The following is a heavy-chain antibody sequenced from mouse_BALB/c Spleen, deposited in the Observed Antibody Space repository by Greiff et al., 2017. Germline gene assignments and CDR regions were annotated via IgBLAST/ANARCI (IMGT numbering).Heavy chain of an antibody. D-gene: IGHD1-1*01. Sequence: VKLMESGPGLVAPSQSLSITCTVSGFSLTSYGVHWVRQPPGKGLEWLGVIWAGGSTNYNSALMSRLSISKDNSKSQVFLKMNSLQTDDTAMYYCAREGLRWEYFDYWGQGTTLTVSS. J-gene: IGHJ2*01. CDR1: GFSLTSYG. CDR2: IWAGGST. V-gene: IGHV2-9*02. CDR3: AREGLRWEYFDY.